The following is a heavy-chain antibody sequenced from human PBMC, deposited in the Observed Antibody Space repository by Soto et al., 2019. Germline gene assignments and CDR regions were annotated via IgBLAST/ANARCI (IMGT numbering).Heavy chain of an antibody. V-gene: IGHV3-23*01. D-gene: IGHD2-8*01. CDR1: GFTFSSHA. CDR3: AKEIFAAAYAATSAFDL. J-gene: IGHJ4*02. CDR2: VDGSGADT. Sequence: GSLRLSCAASGFTFSSHAMGWLRQAPGTEPGWVAFVDGSGADTSYADSVKGRFTISRDNSENSLYLHMNSLRAEDSGRYFCAKEIFAAAYAATSAFDLWGQGTLVTVSS.